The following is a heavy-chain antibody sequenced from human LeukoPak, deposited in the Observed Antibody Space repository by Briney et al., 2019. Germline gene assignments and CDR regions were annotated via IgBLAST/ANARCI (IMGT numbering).Heavy chain of an antibody. J-gene: IGHJ4*02. CDR1: GFTFSSYG. Sequence: GGSLRLSCAASGFTFSSYGMHWVRQAPGKGLEWVAVISYDGSNKYYADSVKGRFTISRDNSKNTLYLQMNSLRAEDTAVYYCAKNEEDMTTVYYFDCWDQGTLVTVSS. CDR3: AKNEEDMTTVYYFDC. D-gene: IGHD4-17*01. CDR2: ISYDGSNK. V-gene: IGHV3-30*18.